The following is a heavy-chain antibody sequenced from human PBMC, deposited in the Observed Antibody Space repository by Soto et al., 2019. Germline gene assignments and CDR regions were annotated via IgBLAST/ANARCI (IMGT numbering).Heavy chain of an antibody. J-gene: IGHJ5*02. CDR3: ARGIRYFDWSDKGWFDP. D-gene: IGHD3-9*01. V-gene: IGHV4-59*01. CDR2: IYNSGST. CDR1: GGSI. Sequence: SETLSLTCNVSGGSIWSWIRQPPGKGLEWIGYIYNSGSTNYNPSLKSRATISVDMSKNQFSLKLSSVTAADTAVYYCARGIRYFDWSDKGWFDPWGQGTLVTVAS.